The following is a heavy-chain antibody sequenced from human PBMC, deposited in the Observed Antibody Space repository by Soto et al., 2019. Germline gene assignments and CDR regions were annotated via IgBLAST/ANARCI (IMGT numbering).Heavy chain of an antibody. V-gene: IGHV3-23*01. J-gene: IGHJ4*02. D-gene: IGHD2-2*03. CDR2: ISGSGGST. Sequence: PGGSLRLSCAASGFTFSSYAMSWVRQAPGKGLEWVSAISGSGGSTYYADSVKGRFTISRDNSKNTLYLQMNSLRAEDTAVYYRAKEGGYCSSTSCYGRVYYWGQGTLVTVSS. CDR1: GFTFSSYA. CDR3: AKEGGYCSSTSCYGRVYY.